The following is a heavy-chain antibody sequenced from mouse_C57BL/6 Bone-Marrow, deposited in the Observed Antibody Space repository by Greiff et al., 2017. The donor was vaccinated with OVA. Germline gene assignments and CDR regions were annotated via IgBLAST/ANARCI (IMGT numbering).Heavy chain of an antibody. D-gene: IGHD2-4*01. J-gene: IGHJ2*01. Sequence: LQQPGAELVKPGASVKLSCKASGYTFTSYWMQWVKQRPGQGLEWIGEIDPSDSYTNYNQKFKGKATLTVDTSSSTAYMQLSSLTSEDSAVYYCARRGYDYDGRFDYWGQGTTLTVSS. CDR1: GYTFTSYW. V-gene: IGHV1-50*01. CDR3: ARRGYDYDGRFDY. CDR2: IDPSDSYT.